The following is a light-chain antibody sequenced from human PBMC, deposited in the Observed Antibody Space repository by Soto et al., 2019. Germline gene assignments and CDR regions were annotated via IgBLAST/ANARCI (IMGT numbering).Light chain of an antibody. V-gene: IGKV3-20*01. CDR2: DAS. CDR3: QQYGSSPET. Sequence: EIVLTQSPGTLSLSPGERATLSCRASQYVSSSLLAWYQQKPGQAPRLLIYDASSRATGIPDRFSGSGSGTDFTLTISRLEPEDFAVYYCQQYGSSPETFGQGTKVEIK. CDR1: QYVSSSL. J-gene: IGKJ1*01.